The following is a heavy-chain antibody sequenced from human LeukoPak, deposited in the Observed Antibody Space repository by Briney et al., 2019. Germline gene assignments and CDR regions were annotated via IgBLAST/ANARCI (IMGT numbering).Heavy chain of an antibody. V-gene: IGHV3-30*02. CDR1: GFSFSSYG. CDR2: IRYDGSNK. Sequence: GGSLRLSCAASGFSFSSYGMHWVRQAPGKGLEWVAFIRYDGSNKYYADSVKGRFTISRDNSKNTLYLQMNSLRAEDTAVYYCAKDRGGGYYDSSGSYFDYWGQGTLVTVSS. J-gene: IGHJ4*02. CDR3: AKDRGGGYYDSSGSYFDY. D-gene: IGHD3-22*01.